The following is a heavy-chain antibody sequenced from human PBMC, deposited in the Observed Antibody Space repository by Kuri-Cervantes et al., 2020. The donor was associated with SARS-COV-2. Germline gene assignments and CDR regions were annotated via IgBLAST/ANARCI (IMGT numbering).Heavy chain of an antibody. J-gene: IGHJ4*02. CDR2: INWNGGST. Sequence: GESLKISCAASGFTFDDYGMSWVRQAPGKGLEWVSGINWNGGSTGYADSVKGRFTISRDNAKNSLYLQMNSLRAEDTALYHCARHPGYDSSGYHDYWGQGTLVTVSS. CDR1: GFTFDDYG. D-gene: IGHD3-22*01. V-gene: IGHV3-20*01. CDR3: ARHPGYDSSGYHDY.